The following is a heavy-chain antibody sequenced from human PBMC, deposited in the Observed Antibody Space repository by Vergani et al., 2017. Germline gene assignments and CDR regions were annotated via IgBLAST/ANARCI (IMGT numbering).Heavy chain of an antibody. Sequence: QVQLVESGAGLVKPGGSLRLSCAASGFSFSDHYMTWVRQAPGKGLEGVSYISNSGNTIEYEDSVKGRFSISRDNAKSSLFLQMDSLRAEDTAGYYCARDHRDYNNYPGTFDYWGQGSMVTVSS. J-gene: IGHJ3*01. CDR1: GFSFSDHY. D-gene: IGHD5-24*01. CDR2: ISNSGNTI. CDR3: ARDHRDYNNYPGTFDY. V-gene: IGHV3-11*01.